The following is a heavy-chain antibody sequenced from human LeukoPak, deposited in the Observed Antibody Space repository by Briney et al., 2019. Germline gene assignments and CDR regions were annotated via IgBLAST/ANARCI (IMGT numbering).Heavy chain of an antibody. J-gene: IGHJ4*02. CDR1: GGSIRSYY. D-gene: IGHD1/OR15-1a*01. CDR2: IYSSGYT. V-gene: IGHV4-4*07. Sequence: SETLSFTCTVSGGSIRSYYWNWIRQPAGKGLEWIGRIYSSGYTNYNPSLKNRVSMSVDTSKNQFSLKLTSLTAADTAVYYCARGEHSADYWGPGALVTVSS. CDR3: ARGEHSADY.